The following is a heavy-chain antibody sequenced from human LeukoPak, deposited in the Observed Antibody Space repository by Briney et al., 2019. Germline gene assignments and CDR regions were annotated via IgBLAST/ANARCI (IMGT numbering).Heavy chain of an antibody. D-gene: IGHD3-10*01. Sequence: GGSLRLSCAASGFTVSSNYMNWVRQAPGKGLEWVSVIYDGGSTDYADSVKGRFTISRDNSRNMLYLQMNSLRAEDTAVYYCARLGGTMVRGVQYGMDVWGQGTTVTVSS. J-gene: IGHJ6*02. CDR2: IYDGGST. V-gene: IGHV3-66*04. CDR1: GFTVSSNY. CDR3: ARLGGTMVRGVQYGMDV.